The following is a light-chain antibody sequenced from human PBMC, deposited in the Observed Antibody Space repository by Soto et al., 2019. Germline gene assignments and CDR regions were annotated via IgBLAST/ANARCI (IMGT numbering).Light chain of an antibody. CDR3: QQYNSYSRT. CDR1: QSISNY. Sequence: DIQMTQSPSILSASVGDRVTITCRASQSISNYLALYQQKPGKAPDLLIYSASTLQSGVPSRFSGSGSGTEFTLTISSLQPDDFATYYCQQYNSYSRTFGQGTKVDIK. V-gene: IGKV1-5*01. CDR2: SAS. J-gene: IGKJ1*01.